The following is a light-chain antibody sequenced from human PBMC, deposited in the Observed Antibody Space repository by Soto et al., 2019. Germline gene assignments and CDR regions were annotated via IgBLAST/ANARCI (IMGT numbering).Light chain of an antibody. Sequence: QSALTQPRSVSGSPGQSVTLSCTGTSSDVGVSNHVSWYQQHPGRAPKLIIYDVPKRPSGVPDRFSGSKSGNTATLTISGLQTEDEADYSCCSSADTYTFVFGSGTKVTVL. CDR2: DVP. J-gene: IGLJ1*01. CDR1: SSDVGVSNH. V-gene: IGLV2-11*01. CDR3: CSSADTYTFV.